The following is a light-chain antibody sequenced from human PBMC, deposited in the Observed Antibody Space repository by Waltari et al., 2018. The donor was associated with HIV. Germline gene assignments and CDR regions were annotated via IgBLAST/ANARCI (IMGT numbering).Light chain of an antibody. V-gene: IGLV2-14*01. CDR2: EVH. Sequence: QSALTQPASVSGTPGQPITLSLDLNDYEFVSWYQCHPVKDPKVLIDEVHNRPAGLSSRFAGSKSGKTAPLTISGLQPEDEADYCGTSYIRGTTPVFGRGTRVTVL. CDR1: DLNDYEF. CDR3: TSYIRGTTPV. J-gene: IGLJ3*02.